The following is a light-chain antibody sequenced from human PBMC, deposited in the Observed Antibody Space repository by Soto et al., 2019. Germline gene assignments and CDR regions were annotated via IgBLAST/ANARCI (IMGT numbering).Light chain of an antibody. CDR3: SSYTSSSTLV. J-gene: IGLJ1*01. V-gene: IGLV2-14*01. CDR2: DVS. Sequence: HSVLTQPPSLSGSPGQSITISCTGTSSDVGGYNYVSWYQQHPGKAPKLMIYDVSNRPSGVSNRFSGSKSGNTASLTISGLQAEDEADYYCSSYTSSSTLVFGTGTKVTVL. CDR1: SSDVGGYNY.